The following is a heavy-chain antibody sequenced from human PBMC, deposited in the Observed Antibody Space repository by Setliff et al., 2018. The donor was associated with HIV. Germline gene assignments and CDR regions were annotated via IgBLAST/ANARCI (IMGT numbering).Heavy chain of an antibody. CDR3: ARHRDGGTYPLDY. J-gene: IGHJ4*02. CDR1: GGSITGYY. V-gene: IGHV4-59*08. Sequence: PSETLSLTCTVSGGSITGYYWRWIRQPPGKGLEWIGWIYYSGNTRYNPSLKSRVTISLDTSKNRFSLQLTSVTVADTAVYYCARHRDGGTYPLDYWGQGTLVTVSS. CDR2: IYYSGNT. D-gene: IGHD1-26*01.